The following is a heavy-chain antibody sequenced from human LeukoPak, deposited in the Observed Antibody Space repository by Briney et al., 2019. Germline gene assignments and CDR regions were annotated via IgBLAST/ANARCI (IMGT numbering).Heavy chain of an antibody. J-gene: IGHJ4*02. CDR2: ISGGSSNT. Sequence: GGALRLSCAAPGFPLSGYYKSWVRPAPGKGRGGVSYISGGSSNTNYADSVRGRFTASRDNAKNSLYLQMNSLRAEDTAVYYCARKGRSWFNDFDYWGQGTPVTVSS. CDR3: ARKGRSWFNDFDY. V-gene: IGHV3-11*06. D-gene: IGHD6-13*01. CDR1: GFPLSGYY.